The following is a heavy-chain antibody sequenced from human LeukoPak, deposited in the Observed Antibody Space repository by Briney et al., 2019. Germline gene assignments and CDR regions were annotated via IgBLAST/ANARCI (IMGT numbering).Heavy chain of an antibody. Sequence: PGGSLRLSCAASGFTFSSYWMHWVRQAPGKGLVWVSRINSDGSSTSYADSVKGRFTISRDNAKNTLYLQMNSLRAEDTAVYYCARVGSPYCSGGSCYSGDNWGQGTLVTVSS. CDR1: GFTFSSYW. J-gene: IGHJ4*02. CDR3: ARVGSPYCSGGSCYSGDN. V-gene: IGHV3-74*01. D-gene: IGHD2-15*01. CDR2: INSDGSST.